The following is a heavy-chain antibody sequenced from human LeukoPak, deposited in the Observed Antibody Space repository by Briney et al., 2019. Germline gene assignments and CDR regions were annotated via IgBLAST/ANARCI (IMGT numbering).Heavy chain of an antibody. CDR2: IGISSGNT. CDR1: GFTFSHYS. V-gene: IGHV3-48*01. Sequence: GGSLRLSCAASGFTFSHYSMNWVRQAPGKGLEWISYIGISSGNTKYADSVKGRFTISGDKAKNSVYLQMNSLRVEDTAVYYCARDTKYAFDDWGQGTLVTVSS. D-gene: IGHD2-2*01. J-gene: IGHJ4*02. CDR3: ARDTKYAFDD.